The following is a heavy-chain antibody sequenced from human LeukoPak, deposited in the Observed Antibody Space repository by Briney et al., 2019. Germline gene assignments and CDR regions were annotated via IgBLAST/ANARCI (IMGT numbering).Heavy chain of an antibody. CDR3: ASAPYYDFWSGYPY. J-gene: IGHJ4*02. Sequence: SETLSLTCTVSGGSISIYYWSWIRQPPGKGLEWIGYIYYSGSTNYNPSLKSRVTISVDTSKNQFSLKLSSVTAADTAVYYCASAPYYDFWSGYPYWGQGTLVTVSS. D-gene: IGHD3-3*01. CDR2: IYYSGST. V-gene: IGHV4-59*01. CDR1: GGSISIYY.